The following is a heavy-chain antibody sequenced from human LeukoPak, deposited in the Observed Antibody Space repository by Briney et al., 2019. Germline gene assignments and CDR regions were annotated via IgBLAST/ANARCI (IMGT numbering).Heavy chain of an antibody. CDR1: GFTFSHYG. J-gene: IGHJ5*02. CDR3: ARDIPLRGAGFDD. D-gene: IGHD2-21*01. CDR2: ISYDGSNK. Sequence: GGSLRLSCAASGFTFSHYGVHWVRQAPGKGLEWVAVISYDGSNKYYADSVKGRFTISRDNSKNTVFLEMNSLRAEDTAVYYCARDIPLRGAGFDDWGQGTLVIVSS. V-gene: IGHV3-30*03.